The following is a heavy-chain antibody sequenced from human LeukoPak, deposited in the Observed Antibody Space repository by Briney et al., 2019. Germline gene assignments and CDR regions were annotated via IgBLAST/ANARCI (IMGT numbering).Heavy chain of an antibody. V-gene: IGHV3-48*03. D-gene: IGHD3-10*01. CDR3: ARDLGIGGGVRGVGLDY. CDR1: GFSFSSYA. CDR2: ISSSGSTI. Sequence: PGGSLRLSCAASGFSFSSYAMNWVRQAPGKGLEWVSYISSSGSTIYYADSVKGRFTISRDNAKNSLYLQMNSLRAEDTAVYYCARDLGIGGGVRGVGLDYWGQGTLVTVSS. J-gene: IGHJ4*02.